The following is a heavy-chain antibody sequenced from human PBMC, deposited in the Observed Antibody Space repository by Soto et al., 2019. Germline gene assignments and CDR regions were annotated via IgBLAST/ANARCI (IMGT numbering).Heavy chain of an antibody. Sequence: QVQLVQSGAEVKKPGASVKVSCKASGYTFTTHGISWVRQAPGQGLEWMGWVRGDNGHTNYAQSLQGRVTMTTDTSTNTAYLEPRSLTSDATAVYYCARDLGYCRSGTCYREWFDPWGQGTLVTVSS. CDR1: GYTFTTHG. V-gene: IGHV1-18*01. CDR2: VRGDNGHT. CDR3: ARDLGYCRSGTCYREWFDP. D-gene: IGHD2-15*01. J-gene: IGHJ5*02.